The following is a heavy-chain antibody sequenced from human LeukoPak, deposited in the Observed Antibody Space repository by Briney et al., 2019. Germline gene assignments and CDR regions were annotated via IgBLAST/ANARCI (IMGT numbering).Heavy chain of an antibody. D-gene: IGHD3-10*01. Sequence: SETLSLTCTVSGGSISSSSYYWGWIRQPPGKGLEWIGSIYYSGSTYYNPSLKSRVTISVDTSKNQFSLKLSSVTAADTAVYYCASGDWYYYGSGHDAFDIWGQGTMVTVSS. CDR1: GGSISSSSYY. V-gene: IGHV4-39*01. CDR2: IYYSGST. J-gene: IGHJ3*02. CDR3: ASGDWYYYGSGHDAFDI.